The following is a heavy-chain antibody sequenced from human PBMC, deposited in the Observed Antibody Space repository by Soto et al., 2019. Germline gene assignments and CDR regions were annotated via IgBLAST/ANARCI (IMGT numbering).Heavy chain of an antibody. CDR2: ISYDGSNK. D-gene: IGHD6-13*01. Sequence: QVQLVESGGGVVHPGRSLRLSCAASGFTFSSYAMHWVRQAPGKGLEWVAVISYDGSNKYYADSVKGRFTISRDNSKNTLYLQMNSLRAEDTAVYYCARALAAAGTYSAFDILGQGTMVTVSS. CDR3: ARALAAAGTYSAFDI. CDR1: GFTFSSYA. J-gene: IGHJ3*02. V-gene: IGHV3-30-3*01.